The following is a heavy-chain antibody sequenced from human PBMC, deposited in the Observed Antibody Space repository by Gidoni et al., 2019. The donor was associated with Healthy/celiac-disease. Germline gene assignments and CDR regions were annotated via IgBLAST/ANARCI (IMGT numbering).Heavy chain of an antibody. CDR2: IKSKTDGGKT. D-gene: IGHD2-2*01. V-gene: IGHV3-15*01. CDR3: TTTGPFYCSSTSCYGGIRDDAFDI. J-gene: IGHJ3*02. CDR1: GFTFSNAW. Sequence: EVQLVESGGGLVKPGGSLSLSCSAYGFTFSNAWLSWFRQTPGKGLEWVGRIKSKTDGGKTDYAAPVKGRFTISRDDSKNTLYLQMNSLKTEDTAVYYCTTTGPFYCSSTSCYGGIRDDAFDIWGQGTMVTVSS.